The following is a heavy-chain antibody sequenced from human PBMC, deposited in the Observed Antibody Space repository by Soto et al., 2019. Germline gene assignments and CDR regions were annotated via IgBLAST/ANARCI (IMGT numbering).Heavy chain of an antibody. CDR2: IYYSGST. J-gene: IGHJ4*02. D-gene: IGHD1-26*01. CDR3: AREVVGATYFDY. CDR1: GGSISSYY. Sequence: SETLSLTCTVSGGSISSYYWSWIRQPPGKGLEWIGYIYYSGSTNYNPSLKSRVTISVDTSKNQFSLKLSSVTAADTAVYYCAREVVGATYFDYWGQGTLVTVSS. V-gene: IGHV4-59*01.